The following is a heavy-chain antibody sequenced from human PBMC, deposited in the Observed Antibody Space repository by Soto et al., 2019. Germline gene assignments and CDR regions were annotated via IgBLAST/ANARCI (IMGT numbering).Heavy chain of an antibody. Sequence: EVQLLESGGGLVQPGGSLRLSCAASGFTLSSYAMSWVRQAPGKGLEWVSAISGSGNRTFHADSVKGRFTISRDNSKNALYLQMNSLSVEDTAVYYCSKEVTSGSYSHYSYGLDVWGQGITVTVSS. J-gene: IGHJ6*02. CDR2: ISGSGNRT. CDR3: SKEVTSGSYSHYSYGLDV. CDR1: GFTLSSYA. D-gene: IGHD1-26*01. V-gene: IGHV3-23*01.